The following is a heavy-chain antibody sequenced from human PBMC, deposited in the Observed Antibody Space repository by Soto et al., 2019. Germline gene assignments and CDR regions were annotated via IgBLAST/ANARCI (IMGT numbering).Heavy chain of an antibody. D-gene: IGHD6-19*01. Sequence: QVQLQQWGAGLLTPSETLSLTCAVYGVSFSGYYWSWIRQPPGKGLEWIGEINHSGSTNYNPSLKSRVTISVDTSKNQFSLKLISVTAADTSVYYCARENSGWFFDYWGQGTLVTVSS. CDR1: GVSFSGYY. CDR3: ARENSGWFFDY. CDR2: INHSGST. V-gene: IGHV4-34*01. J-gene: IGHJ4*02.